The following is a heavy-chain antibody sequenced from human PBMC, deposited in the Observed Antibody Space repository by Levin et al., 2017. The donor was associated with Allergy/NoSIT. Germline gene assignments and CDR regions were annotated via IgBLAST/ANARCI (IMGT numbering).Heavy chain of an antibody. Sequence: ESLKISCSVSGGSISNYYWNWIRQPAGKGLEWIGRIHISGSTNYNPSLKSRVSVSVDTSKNQFSLKLTSVTAADTAVYFCSRSTYNSGPYEFWGQGTLVTVSS. J-gene: IGHJ4*02. CDR3: SRSTYNSGPYEF. CDR1: GGSISNYY. V-gene: IGHV4-4*07. CDR2: IHISGST. D-gene: IGHD6-19*01.